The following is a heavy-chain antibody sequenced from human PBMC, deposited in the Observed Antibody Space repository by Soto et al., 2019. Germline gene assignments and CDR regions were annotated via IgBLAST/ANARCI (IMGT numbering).Heavy chain of an antibody. Sequence: QVQLQESGPGLVKPSETLSLTCTVSGGSISSYYWSWIRQPPGKGLEWIGYIYYSGSTNYNPSLKRRVTISVDTSKNQFSLKLSSVTAADTAVYYCARNLGIAAAGLTTHNWFDPWGQGTLVTVSS. CDR3: ARNLGIAAAGLTTHNWFDP. CDR1: GGSISSYY. D-gene: IGHD6-13*01. J-gene: IGHJ5*02. V-gene: IGHV4-59*01. CDR2: IYYSGST.